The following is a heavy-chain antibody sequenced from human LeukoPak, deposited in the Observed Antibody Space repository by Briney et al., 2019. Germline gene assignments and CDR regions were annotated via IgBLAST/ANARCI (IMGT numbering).Heavy chain of an antibody. CDR1: DGSISSYY. CDR2: IYYSGST. V-gene: IGHV4-59*01. CDR3: ARTGTAVFRRYAFDV. J-gene: IGHJ3*01. Sequence: PSETLSLTCTVSDGSISSYYWSWIRQPPGKGLEWIGYIYYSGSTNYNPSLKSRVTISVDTSKNQFSLKLNSVTAADTAVYYCARTGTAVFRRYAFDVWGQGTMVTVSS. D-gene: IGHD1-1*01.